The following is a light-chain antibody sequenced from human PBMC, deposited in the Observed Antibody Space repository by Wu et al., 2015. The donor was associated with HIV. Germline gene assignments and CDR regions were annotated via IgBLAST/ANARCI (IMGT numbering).Light chain of an antibody. CDR1: QSISNY. Sequence: DIQMTQSPSSLSASVGDRVTITCRASQSISNYLNWYQQKPGKAPKLLIYAASSLQSGVPSRFSGSGSGTDFTLTISSLQPEDFATYYCQQSYSTPITFGQGHDWRLN. CDR3: QQSYSTPIT. V-gene: IGKV1-39*01. J-gene: IGKJ5*01. CDR2: AAS.